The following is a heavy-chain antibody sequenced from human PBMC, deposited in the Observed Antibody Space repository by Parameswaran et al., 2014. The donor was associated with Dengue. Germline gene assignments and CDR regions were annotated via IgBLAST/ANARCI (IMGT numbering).Heavy chain of an antibody. CDR2: ISSSGYI. CDR3: ARDSGMDV. J-gene: IGHJ6*02. Sequence: PGRGVEWISYISSSGYIYYADSVRGRFTISRDNAKNSLYLQMNSLRAEDTAVYYCARDSGMDVWGQGTTVTVSS. V-gene: IGHV3-21*05.